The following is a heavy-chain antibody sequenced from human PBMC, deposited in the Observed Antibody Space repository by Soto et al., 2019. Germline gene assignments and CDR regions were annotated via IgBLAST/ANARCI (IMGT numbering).Heavy chain of an antibody. CDR1: GFTVSSSQ. J-gene: IGHJ4*02. CDR2: ISGGGDRT. V-gene: IGHV3-23*01. D-gene: IGHD6-19*01. CDR3: ANSHFSGSDY. Sequence: GGSLRLSCAASGFTVSSSQMTWVRQAPGKALEWVSLISGGGDRTYYVDSVKGRFTISRDNSKNTLYLQINSLRAEDTAVYYCANSHFSGSDYWGLGTLVTVSS.